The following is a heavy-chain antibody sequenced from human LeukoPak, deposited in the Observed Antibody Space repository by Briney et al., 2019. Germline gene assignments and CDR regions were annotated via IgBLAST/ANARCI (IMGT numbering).Heavy chain of an antibody. V-gene: IGHV3-33*01. D-gene: IGHD4-11*01. Sequence: GGSLRLSCAASGFTFSSYGMHWVRQAPGKGLEWVAVIWSDGSYKYYADSVKGRFTISRDDSKNTLYLQMNSLRAEDTAVYYCARDFSLQLFDYWGQGTLVTVFS. CDR3: ARDFSLQLFDY. CDR1: GFTFSSYG. CDR2: IWSDGSYK. J-gene: IGHJ4*02.